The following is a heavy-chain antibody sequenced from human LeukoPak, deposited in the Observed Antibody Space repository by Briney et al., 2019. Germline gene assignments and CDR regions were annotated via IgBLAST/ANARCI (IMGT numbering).Heavy chain of an antibody. CDR3: AREAGYWFDP. V-gene: IGHV3-48*03. Sequence: GGSLRLSCAASGFTFSSYAINWVRQAPGKGLEWVSYISGSGSTIYYADSVKGRFTISRDNAKNSLYLQVNSLRAEDTAIYYCAREAGYWFDPWGQGTLVTVSS. CDR1: GFTFSSYA. J-gene: IGHJ5*02. CDR2: ISGSGSTI.